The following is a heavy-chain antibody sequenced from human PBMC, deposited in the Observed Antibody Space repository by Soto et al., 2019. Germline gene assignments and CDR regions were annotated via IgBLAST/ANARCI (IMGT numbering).Heavy chain of an antibody. V-gene: IGHV1-2*02. D-gene: IGHD3-10*01. CDR2: INSVSGGT. CDR1: GNTHTIYF. Sequence: QEQLVQSGAEVKQPGASVRVSCKASGNTHTIYFIHWLRQARGQGLEWMGWINSVSGGTNYAHKLQGRVTMTRDTTTTPAFMELSGLRSDDTAVYFCARGGSYYAHWGQGTLVTVSS. J-gene: IGHJ4*02. CDR3: ARGGSYYAH.